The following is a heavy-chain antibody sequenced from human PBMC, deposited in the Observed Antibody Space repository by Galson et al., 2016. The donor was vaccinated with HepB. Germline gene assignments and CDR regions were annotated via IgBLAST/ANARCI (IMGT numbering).Heavy chain of an antibody. CDR2: ISSDAVTT. J-gene: IGHJ6*02. V-gene: IGHV3-64D*09. CDR3: VTQYGVDV. CDR1: GFTFDDYA. Sequence: SLRLSCAGSGFTFDDYAMHWVRQAPGKGLEYVSAISSDAVTTYYADSVKGRFTISRENSKNTLYLQMSGLRAEDTAVYYCVTQYGVDVWGQGTTVTVS.